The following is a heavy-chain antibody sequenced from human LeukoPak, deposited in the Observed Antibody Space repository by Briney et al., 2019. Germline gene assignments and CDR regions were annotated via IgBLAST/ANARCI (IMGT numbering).Heavy chain of an antibody. V-gene: IGHV3-23*01. CDR3: AKEGTTPRYDILTGYYRGPHYFDY. CDR2: ISVSGGST. D-gene: IGHD3-9*01. CDR1: GFTFSSYA. J-gene: IGHJ4*02. Sequence: PGGSLRLSCAASGFTFSSYAMSWVRQAPGKGLEWASAISVSGGSTYYADSVKGRFTISRDNSKNTLYLQMNSLRAEDTAVYYCAKEGTTPRYDILTGYYRGPHYFDYWGQGTLVTVSS.